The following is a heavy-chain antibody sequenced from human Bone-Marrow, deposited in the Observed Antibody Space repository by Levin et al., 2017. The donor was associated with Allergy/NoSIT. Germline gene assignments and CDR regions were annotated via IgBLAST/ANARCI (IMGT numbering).Heavy chain of an antibody. CDR2: LNPKTGGT. CDR3: ARAGQTDKYYYYRGLDV. V-gene: IGHV1-2*02. CDR1: GYNFIDYF. Sequence: ASVKVSCKTSGYNFIDYFIHWVRQAPGQGLESIGWLNPKTGGTNYGRTFQGRVTVTRDTSVGTAFMHLSNLVFGDTAIYFCARAGQTDKYYYYRGLDVWGQGSAVVVTS. J-gene: IGHJ6*02. D-gene: IGHD3-22*01.